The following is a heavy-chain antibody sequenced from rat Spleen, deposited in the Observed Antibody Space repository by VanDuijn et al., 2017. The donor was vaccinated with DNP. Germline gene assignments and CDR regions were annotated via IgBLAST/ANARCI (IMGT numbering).Heavy chain of an antibody. V-gene: IGHV4-2*01. Sequence: EVKLVEFGGGLVQPGRSLKLSCAASGFNFNDYWMGWVRQAPGKGLEWIGQINKDSSTITYIPSLKDKFTISRDNVQNTLYLQTSTLGSEDTAIYYGAKGPNFGGWSDYFDYWGQGVMVTVSS. D-gene: IGHD1-11*01. J-gene: IGHJ2*01. CDR3: AKGPNFGGWSDYFDY. CDR1: GFNFNDYW. CDR2: INKDSSTI.